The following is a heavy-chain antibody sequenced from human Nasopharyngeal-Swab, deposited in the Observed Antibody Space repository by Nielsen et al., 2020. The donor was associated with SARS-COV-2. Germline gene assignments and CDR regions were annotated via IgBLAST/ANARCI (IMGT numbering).Heavy chain of an antibody. V-gene: IGHV4-34*09. CDR1: GGSFSGYY. D-gene: IGHD4-23*01. J-gene: IGHJ6*02. Sequence: SETLSLTCAVYGGSFSGYYWSWIRQPPGKGLEWIGYIYYSGSTYYNPSLKSRVTISVDTSKNQFSLRLSSVTAADTAVYYCARDYGGSHSLYYHYGMDVWGQGTTVTVSS. CDR3: ARDYGGSHSLYYHYGMDV. CDR2: IYYSGST.